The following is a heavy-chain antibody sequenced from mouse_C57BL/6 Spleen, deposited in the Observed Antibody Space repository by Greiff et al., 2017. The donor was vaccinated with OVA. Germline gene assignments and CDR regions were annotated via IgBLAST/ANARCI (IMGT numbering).Heavy chain of an antibody. J-gene: IGHJ2*01. Sequence: EVQRVESGGDLVKPGGSLKLSCAASGFTFSSYGMSWVRQTPDKRLEWVATISSGGSYTYYPDSVKGRFTISRDNAKNTLYLQMSSLKSEDTAMYYCARRDSSGYDYFDYWGQGTTLTVSS. D-gene: IGHD3-2*02. CDR3: ARRDSSGYDYFDY. V-gene: IGHV5-6*01. CDR2: ISSGGSYT. CDR1: GFTFSSYG.